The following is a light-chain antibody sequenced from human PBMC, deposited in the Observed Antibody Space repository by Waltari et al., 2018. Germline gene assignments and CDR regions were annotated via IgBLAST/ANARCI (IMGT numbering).Light chain of an antibody. Sequence: QSALTQPASVSGSPGQSITISCTGTSSDVGGYNFVSWYQRHPGKAPKLIIYDVTKRPSGVSNRFSGSKSGNTASLTISGLQTEDEADYYCSSYTSATIYVFGIGTKVVVL. CDR2: DVT. CDR3: SSYTSATIYV. J-gene: IGLJ1*01. CDR1: SSDVGGYNF. V-gene: IGLV2-14*03.